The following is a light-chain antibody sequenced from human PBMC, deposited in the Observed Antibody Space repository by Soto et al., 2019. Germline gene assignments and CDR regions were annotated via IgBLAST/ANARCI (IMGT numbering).Light chain of an antibody. Sequence: DIQMTQSPSTLSASVGDRVTITGRASQSVNHWLAWYQQKPGKAPKLLIDKASDLQSGVPSRFSGSGSGTEFTLTISRLQPDDCATYYCQQYDTYRTFGQGTKVEVK. CDR2: KAS. V-gene: IGKV1-5*03. CDR1: QSVNHW. CDR3: QQYDTYRT. J-gene: IGKJ1*01.